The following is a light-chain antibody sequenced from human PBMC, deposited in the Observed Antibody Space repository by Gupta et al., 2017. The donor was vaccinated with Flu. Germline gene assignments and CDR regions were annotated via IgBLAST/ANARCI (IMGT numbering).Light chain of an antibody. J-gene: IGKJ4*01. CDR3: QQYGNIPLT. CDR2: GTS. Sequence: RAPLSCRASQSLRNNSLAWYQQKPGQAPRLLIYGTSNRATGIPDRFSGSGSGTDLTLTISRLEPEDFAVYYCQQYGNIPLTFGGGTKVEIK. CDR1: QSLRNNS. V-gene: IGKV3-20*01.